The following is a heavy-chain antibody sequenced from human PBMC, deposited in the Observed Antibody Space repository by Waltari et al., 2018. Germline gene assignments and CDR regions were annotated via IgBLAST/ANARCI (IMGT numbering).Heavy chain of an antibody. Sequence: QVQLLESGPGLVKPSQTLSLTCTVSGGSISSGGYYWSWIRQHPGKGLEWIGYIYHSGSSYYNPSLKSRVTRSVDRSKNQFSLKLRSMTAADTAVYYCARDVGGMTPDYWGQGTLVTVSS. CDR3: ARDVGGMTPDY. CDR2: IYHSGSS. V-gene: IGHV4-31*03. CDR1: GGSISSGGYY. D-gene: IGHD1-20*01. J-gene: IGHJ4*02.